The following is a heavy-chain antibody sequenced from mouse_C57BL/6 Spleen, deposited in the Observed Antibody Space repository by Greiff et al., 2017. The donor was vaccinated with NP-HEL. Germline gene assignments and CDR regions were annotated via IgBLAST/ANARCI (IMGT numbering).Heavy chain of an antibody. J-gene: IGHJ4*01. CDR3: TREDLVTTVVDPWDWAMDY. CDR1: GYTFTDYE. V-gene: IGHV1-15*01. D-gene: IGHD1-1*01. CDR2: IDPETGGT. Sequence: QVQLQQSGAELVRPGASVTLSCKASGYTFTDYEMHWVKQTPVHGLEWIGAIDPETGGTAYNQKFKGKAILTADKSSSTAYMELRSLTSEDSAVYYCTREDLVTTVVDPWDWAMDYWGQGTSVTVSS.